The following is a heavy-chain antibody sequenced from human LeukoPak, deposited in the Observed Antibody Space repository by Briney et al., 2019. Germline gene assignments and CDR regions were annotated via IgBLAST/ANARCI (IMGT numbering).Heavy chain of an antibody. CDR3: ASGVAVAGHTDYYFDY. D-gene: IGHD6-19*01. Sequence: KVSCKASGGTFSSYAISWVRQAPGQGLEWMGRIIPILGIANYAQKFQGRVTITADKSTSTAYMELSSLRSEDTAVYYCASGVAVAGHTDYYFDYWGQGTLVTVSS. CDR1: GGTFSSYA. V-gene: IGHV1-69*04. CDR2: IIPILGIA. J-gene: IGHJ4*02.